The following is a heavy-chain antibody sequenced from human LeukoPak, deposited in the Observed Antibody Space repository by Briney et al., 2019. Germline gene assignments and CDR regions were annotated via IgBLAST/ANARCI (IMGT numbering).Heavy chain of an antibody. CDR2: INPNSGGT. D-gene: IGHD3-22*01. V-gene: IGHV1-2*02. CDR3: ARGTFTPDYYDSSGYYYYY. J-gene: IGHJ4*02. CDR1: GYTFTGYY. Sequence: GASVKVSCKASGYTFTGYYMHWVRQAPGQGLEWMGWINPNSGGTNYAQKFQGRVTMTRDTSISTAYMELSRLRSDDTAVYYCARGTFTPDYYDSSGYYYYYWGQGTLVTVSS.